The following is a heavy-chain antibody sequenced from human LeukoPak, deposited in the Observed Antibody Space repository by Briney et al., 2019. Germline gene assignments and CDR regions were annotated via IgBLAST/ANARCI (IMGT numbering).Heavy chain of an antibody. CDR3: ARDPRYSGSYRGGPLFDY. J-gene: IGHJ4*02. Sequence: NPSPTLSLTCAVYGGSFSGYYWSSLRQPPGKGLEWIGEVNDSGSTTYNPSLKSRVSISVDASKNEFSVKLSSVTGADTAVYYCARDPRYSGSYRGGPLFDYWGQGTLVTVSS. D-gene: IGHD1-26*01. CDR1: GGSFSGYY. V-gene: IGHV4-34*01. CDR2: VNDSGST.